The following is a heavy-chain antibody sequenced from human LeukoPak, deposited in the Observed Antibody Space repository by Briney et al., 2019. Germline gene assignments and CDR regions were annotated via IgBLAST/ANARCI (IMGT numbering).Heavy chain of an antibody. CDR2: IWYDGSNK. J-gene: IGHJ4*02. CDR3: ARDPGYYDSSGYLLDY. V-gene: IGHV3-33*01. D-gene: IGHD3-22*01. Sequence: GGSLRLSCAASGFTFSSYGMHWVRQAPGKGLEWVAVIWYDGSNKYYADTVKGRFTISRDNSKNTLYLQMNSLRAEDTAVYYCARDPGYYDSSGYLLDYWGQGTLVTVSS. CDR1: GFTFSSYG.